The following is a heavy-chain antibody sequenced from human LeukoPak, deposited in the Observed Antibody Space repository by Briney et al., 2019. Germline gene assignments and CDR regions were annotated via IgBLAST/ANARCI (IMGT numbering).Heavy chain of an antibody. Sequence: SVTLSLTCTVSGGSISSSSHYWGWIRQPPGKGLEWIGSIYYRENTYYNPSLKSRVTLFVDTSKNQFSLRLISVTAADTAVYHCARLVGATGAFDYWGQGTLVTVSS. J-gene: IGHJ4*02. CDR3: ARLVGATGAFDY. CDR1: GGSISSSSHY. V-gene: IGHV4-39*01. D-gene: IGHD6-13*01. CDR2: IYYRENT.